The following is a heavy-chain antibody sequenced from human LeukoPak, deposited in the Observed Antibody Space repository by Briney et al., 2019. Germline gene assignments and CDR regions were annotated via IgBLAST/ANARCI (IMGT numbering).Heavy chain of an antibody. CDR2: IIPIFGTA. CDR1: GGTFSSYA. V-gene: IGHV1-69*13. Sequence: ASVKVSCKASGGTFSSYAISWVRQALGQGLEWMGGIIPIFGTANYAQKFQGRVTITADESTSTAYMELSSLRSEDTAVYYCARDLCSSTSCYGCSCAFDIWGQGTMVTVSS. CDR3: ARDLCSSTSCYGCSCAFDI. D-gene: IGHD2-2*01. J-gene: IGHJ3*02.